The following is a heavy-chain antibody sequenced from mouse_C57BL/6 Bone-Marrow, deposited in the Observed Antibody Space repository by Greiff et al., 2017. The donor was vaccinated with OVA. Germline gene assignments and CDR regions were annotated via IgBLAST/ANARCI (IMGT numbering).Heavy chain of an antibody. CDR3: ARQNYGSSPYYFDY. V-gene: IGHV5-6*01. CDR2: ISSGGSYT. J-gene: IGHJ2*01. D-gene: IGHD1-1*01. CDR1: GFTFSSYG. Sequence: EVQGVESGGDLVKPGGSLKLSCAASGFTFSSYGMSWVRQTPDKRLEWVATISSGGSYTYYPDSVKGRFPISRDNAKNTLYLQMSSLKSEDTAMYYCARQNYGSSPYYFDYWGQGTTLTVSS.